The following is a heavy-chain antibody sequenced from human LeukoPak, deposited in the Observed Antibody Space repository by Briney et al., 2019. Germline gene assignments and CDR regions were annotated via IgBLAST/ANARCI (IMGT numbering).Heavy chain of an antibody. CDR3: AREEGGLRLGELSLFQPDHIDY. CDR2: ISSSSYI. D-gene: IGHD3-16*02. Sequence: GGSPRLSCAASGFTFSSYSMNWVRQAPGKGLEWVSSISSSSYIYYADSVRGRFTISRDNAKNSLYLQMNSLRAEDTAVYYCAREEGGLRLGELSLFQPDHIDYWGQGTLVTVSS. J-gene: IGHJ4*02. V-gene: IGHV3-21*01. CDR1: GFTFSSYS.